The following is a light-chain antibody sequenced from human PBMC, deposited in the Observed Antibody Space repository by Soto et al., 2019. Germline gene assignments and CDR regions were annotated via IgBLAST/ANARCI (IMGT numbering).Light chain of an antibody. J-gene: IGLJ1*01. CDR3: SSYTSDSPYV. V-gene: IGLV2-14*01. Sequence: QSALTQPASVSGSPGQSITISCTGTSSDVGGYHFVSWYQQHPGKAPKLMIYEVSNRPSGVSIRFSGSKSGNTASLTISGLQAEDEADYYCSSYTSDSPYVFGTGTKLTVL. CDR1: SSDVGGYHF. CDR2: EVS.